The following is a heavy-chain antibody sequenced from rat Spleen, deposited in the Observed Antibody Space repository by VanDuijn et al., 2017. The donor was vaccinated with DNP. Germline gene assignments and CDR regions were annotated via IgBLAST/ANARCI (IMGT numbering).Heavy chain of an antibody. CDR2: ISSVERT. D-gene: IGHD1-11*01. CDR3: TLYTGEGWFAY. V-gene: IGHV2S12*01. J-gene: IGHJ3*01. Sequence: QVQLKESGPGLVQPSQTLSLTCTVSGFSLTSYGVSWVRQPPGKGLEWIAAISSVERTYYNSALKSRLSISRDTSKSQVFLKMNSLQTEDTAIYFCTLYTGEGWFAYWGQGTLVTVSS. CDR1: GFSLTSYG.